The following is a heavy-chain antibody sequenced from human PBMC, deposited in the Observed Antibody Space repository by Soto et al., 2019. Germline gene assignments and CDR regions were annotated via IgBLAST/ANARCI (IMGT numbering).Heavy chain of an antibody. D-gene: IGHD2-8*01. CDR2: IYHSGST. Sequence: QVQLQESGPGLVNPSGTLSLTCAVSGGSISSSNWWSWVRQSPGEGLEWIGEIYHSGSTNYNPSLKSRFPISVDKSKNQFSLNLSSVTAADTAVYYCARNGLGQSAWGQGTLVTVSS. CDR1: GGSISSSNW. J-gene: IGHJ5*02. CDR3: ARNGLGQSA. V-gene: IGHV4-4*02.